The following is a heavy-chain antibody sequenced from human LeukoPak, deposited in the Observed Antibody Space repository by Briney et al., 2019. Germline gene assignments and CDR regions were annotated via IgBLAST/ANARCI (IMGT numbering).Heavy chain of an antibody. CDR2: INPSGGST. J-gene: IGHJ6*03. D-gene: IGHD6-13*01. Sequence: GASVKVSCKASGYTFTSYYMHWGRQAPGQGLDGMGIINPSGGSTSYATKFQGGDIMIRDASTSTVYMELSSLRSEDTAVYYCAREASIAAAGNRYYYMDVWGKGTTVTVSS. CDR3: AREASIAAAGNRYYYMDV. CDR1: GYTFTSYY. V-gene: IGHV1-46*01.